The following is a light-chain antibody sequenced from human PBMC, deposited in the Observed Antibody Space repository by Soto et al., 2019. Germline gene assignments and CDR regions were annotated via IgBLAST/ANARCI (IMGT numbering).Light chain of an antibody. Sequence: DIQMTQSPSSLSASVGDRVTITCRASQGISTYLNWYQQKPGKAPKPLIYTASTLQSGVPSRFSGSGSGTEFTLTITSLQPEDFAAYYCQQLYSYPLTFGGGTKVDIK. CDR2: TAS. CDR3: QQLYSYPLT. V-gene: IGKV1-9*01. CDR1: QGISTY. J-gene: IGKJ4*01.